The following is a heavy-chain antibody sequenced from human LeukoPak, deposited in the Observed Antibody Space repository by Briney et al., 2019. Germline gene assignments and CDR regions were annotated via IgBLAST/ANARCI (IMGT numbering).Heavy chain of an antibody. CDR1: GGSFSSYY. J-gene: IGHJ5*02. CDR3: ARGQRVVGIAAAGIVIGRNWFDP. D-gene: IGHD6-13*01. V-gene: IGHV4-34*01. CDR2: INHSGNT. Sequence: PSQTLSLACAVYGGSFSSYYWSWIRQPPGKGLEWIGEINHSGNTNYNPSLKSRVTISVDTSKNQFSLKLSSVTAADTAVYYCARGQRVVGIAAAGIVIGRNWFDPWGQGTLVTVSS.